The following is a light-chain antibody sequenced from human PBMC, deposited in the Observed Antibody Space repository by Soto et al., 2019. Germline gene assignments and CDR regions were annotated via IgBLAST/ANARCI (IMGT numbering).Light chain of an antibody. CDR1: SSDVGGYNY. CDR3: SSYSTATSPQWV. CDR2: KVS. V-gene: IGLV2-14*01. Sequence: QSALTQPASVSGSPGQSITIPCTGTSSDVGGYNYVSWYQQHPGRAPKLVIYKVSDRSSGVSSRFSASKSGNTASLTISGLQAEDEADYYCSSYSTATSPQWVFGGGTKLTVL. J-gene: IGLJ3*02.